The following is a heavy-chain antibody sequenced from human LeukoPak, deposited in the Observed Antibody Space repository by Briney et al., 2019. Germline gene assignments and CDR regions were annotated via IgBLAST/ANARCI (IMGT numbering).Heavy chain of an antibody. V-gene: IGHV3-64*01. J-gene: IGHJ4*02. CDR3: ARDPKGYSSSWYLAAPDY. Sequence: GGSLRLSCAASGFTFSSYVMHWVRQAPGKGLEYVSAISSSGGSTCYANSVKGRFTISRDNSKNTLYLQMGSLRAEDMAVYYCARDPKGYSSSWYLAAPDYWGQGTLVTVSS. CDR2: ISSSGGST. CDR1: GFTFSSYV. D-gene: IGHD6-13*01.